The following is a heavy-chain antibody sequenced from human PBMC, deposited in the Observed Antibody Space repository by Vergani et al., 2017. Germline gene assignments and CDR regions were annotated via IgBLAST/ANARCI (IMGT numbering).Heavy chain of an antibody. CDR3: ARELSYYYGSGSDDYNPYYYEGMDV. V-gene: IGHV4-4*07. CDR2: VYTSGMT. CDR1: GGSISNYY. D-gene: IGHD3-10*01. Sequence: QVQLQESGPGLVKPSETLSLTCTVSGGSISNYYWSWIRQPAGKGLEWIGRVYTSGMTNYNPSLKSRVTILVDRSKSQLSLKLTSVTAGDTAVYFCARELSYYYGSGSDDYNPYYYEGMDVWGPGTTVTVSS. J-gene: IGHJ6*02.